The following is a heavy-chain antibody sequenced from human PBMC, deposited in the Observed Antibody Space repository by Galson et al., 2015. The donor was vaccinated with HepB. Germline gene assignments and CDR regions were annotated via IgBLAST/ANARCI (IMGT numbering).Heavy chain of an antibody. CDR3: ANSLFEAAGNEIYY. Sequence: GSLRLSCAASGFTFSSYAMHWVRQAPGKGLEWVSAISGSGGSTYYADSVKGRFTISRDNSKNTLYLQMNSLRAEDTAVYYCANSLFEAAGNEIYYWGQGTLVTVSS. V-gene: IGHV3-23*01. CDR1: GFTFSSYA. D-gene: IGHD6-13*01. CDR2: ISGSGGST. J-gene: IGHJ4*02.